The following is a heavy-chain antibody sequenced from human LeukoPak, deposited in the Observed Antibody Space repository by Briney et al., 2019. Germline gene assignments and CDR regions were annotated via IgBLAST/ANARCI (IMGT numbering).Heavy chain of an antibody. Sequence: GGSLRLSCAASGFTFSSYAMSWVRQAPGKGLEWVSAISGSGGSTYYADSVKGRFTISRDNSKNTLYLQMNSLRAEDTAVYYCAKDQVAHSGSYQNWFDPWGQGTLVTVSS. J-gene: IGHJ5*02. D-gene: IGHD1-26*01. CDR3: AKDQVAHSGSYQNWFDP. V-gene: IGHV3-23*01. CDR1: GFTFSSYA. CDR2: ISGSGGST.